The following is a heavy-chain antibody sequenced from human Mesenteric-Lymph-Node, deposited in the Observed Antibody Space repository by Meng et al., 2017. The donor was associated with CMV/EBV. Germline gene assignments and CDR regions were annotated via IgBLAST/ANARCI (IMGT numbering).Heavy chain of an antibody. CDR2: IGTSDSDV. D-gene: IGHD3-16*01. CDR3: ARQMYYDYGGGMDV. Sequence: GGSLRLSCAASGFTFNNYEMNWLRQAPGKGLEWVSYIGTSDSDVYYADSVKGRFTISRDNAKKTLYLQMNSLRAEDTAVYYCARQMYYDYGGGMDVWGQGTTVTVSS. V-gene: IGHV3-48*03. J-gene: IGHJ6*02. CDR1: GFTFNNYE.